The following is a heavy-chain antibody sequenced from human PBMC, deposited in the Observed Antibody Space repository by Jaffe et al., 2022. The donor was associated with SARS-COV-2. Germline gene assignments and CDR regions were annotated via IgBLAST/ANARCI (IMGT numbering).Heavy chain of an antibody. V-gene: IGHV3-23*01. CDR3: VSVERGRGAAGEVY. Sequence: EVQLLESGGDLVQPGKSLRLSCAASGFTFRTYAMSWVRQAPGKGLERVSEINDDGRFTYYADSVKGRFTISRDYSKNILYLQMYNLRAEDTAVYYCVSVERGRGAAGEVYWGQGTLVTVSS. CDR2: INDDGRFT. D-gene: IGHD6-13*01. CDR1: GFTFRTYA. J-gene: IGHJ4*02.